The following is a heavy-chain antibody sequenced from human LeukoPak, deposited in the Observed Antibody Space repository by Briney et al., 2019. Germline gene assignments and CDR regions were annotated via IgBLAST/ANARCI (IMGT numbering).Heavy chain of an antibody. Sequence: GGSLRLSCAASGFTFSSYGMHWVRQAPGKGLEWVAVISYDGSNKYYADSVKGRFTISRDNSKNTLYLQMNSLRAEDTAVYYCAKSHPDRRHCSGGSCYGTDVWGQGTTVTVSS. CDR1: GFTFSSYG. CDR2: ISYDGSNK. J-gene: IGHJ6*02. D-gene: IGHD2-15*01. V-gene: IGHV3-30*18. CDR3: AKSHPDRRHCSGGSCYGTDV.